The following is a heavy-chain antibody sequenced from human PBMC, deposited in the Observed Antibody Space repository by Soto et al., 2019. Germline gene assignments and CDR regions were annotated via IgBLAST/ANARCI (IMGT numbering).Heavy chain of an antibody. CDR1: GFTFSNSA. CDR2: ISFDGNNI. Sequence: QVQLVESGGGVVQPGGSLRLSCAASGFTFSNSAMHWVRQAPGKGLEWVSYISFDGNNIYYPDSVRGRFTISRDNYKNTLSLQLNSLRAEDTAVYYCAKGCADDGNYFFFDYWGQGVLVSVSS. J-gene: IGHJ4*02. D-gene: IGHD4-4*01. CDR3: AKGCADDGNYFFFDY. V-gene: IGHV3-30*04.